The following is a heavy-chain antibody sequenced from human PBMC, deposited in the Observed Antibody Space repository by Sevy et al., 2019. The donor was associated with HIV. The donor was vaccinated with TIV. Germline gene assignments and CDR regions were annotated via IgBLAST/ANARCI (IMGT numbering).Heavy chain of an antibody. Sequence: SETLSLTCTVSGDSISGYYWNWIRQPPGKGLEWIGYIFYSRSTNYSPSLKSRVTISKDTSKNQFSLKLSSVTAADTDLYYCARGAPNYYYAMDVWGQGTTVTVSS. CDR3: ARGAPNYYYAMDV. J-gene: IGHJ6*02. CDR1: GDSISGYY. V-gene: IGHV4-59*01. CDR2: IFYSRST.